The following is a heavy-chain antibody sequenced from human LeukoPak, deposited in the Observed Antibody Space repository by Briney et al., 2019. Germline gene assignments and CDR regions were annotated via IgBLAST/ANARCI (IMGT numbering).Heavy chain of an antibody. V-gene: IGHV1-69*04. J-gene: IGHJ3*02. CDR3: AREEDIVVVPASHDAFDI. D-gene: IGHD2-2*01. CDR1: GGTFSSYT. CDR2: IIPILGIA. Sequence: SVKVSCKASGGTFSSYTISWVRQAPGQGLECMGRIIPILGIANYAQKFQGRVTITADKSTSTAYMELSSLRSEDTAVYYCAREEDIVVVPASHDAFDIWGQGTMVTVSS.